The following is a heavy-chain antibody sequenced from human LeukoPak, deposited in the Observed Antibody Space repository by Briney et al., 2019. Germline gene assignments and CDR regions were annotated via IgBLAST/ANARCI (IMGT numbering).Heavy chain of an antibody. J-gene: IGHJ4*02. CDR2: ISDSGGST. D-gene: IGHD3-9*01. V-gene: IGHV3-23*01. CDR3: AKRYFGNYYFDY. Sequence: GGSLRLSCAASGFTFSNYAMSWVRQAPGRGLEWVSAISDSGGSTYYADSVKSRFTISRDNSKNALYLQMNSLRAEDVAVYYCAKRYFGNYYFDYWGQGSLVTVSS. CDR1: GFTFSNYA.